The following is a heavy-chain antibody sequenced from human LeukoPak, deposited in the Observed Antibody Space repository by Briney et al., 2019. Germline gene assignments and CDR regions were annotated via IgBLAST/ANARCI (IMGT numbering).Heavy chain of an antibody. D-gene: IGHD1-26*01. Sequence: SQTLSLTCAISGDSVSSNSAAWNWIRQSPSRGLEWLGRTYYRSKWYNDYAVSVKSRITSNPDTSKNQFSLQLSYVTAVETAVYYCARVQSYIVGATTPGAFDIWGQGTMVTVSS. CDR1: GDSVSSNSAA. V-gene: IGHV6-1*01. CDR3: ARVQSYIVGATTPGAFDI. CDR2: TYYRSKWYN. J-gene: IGHJ3*02.